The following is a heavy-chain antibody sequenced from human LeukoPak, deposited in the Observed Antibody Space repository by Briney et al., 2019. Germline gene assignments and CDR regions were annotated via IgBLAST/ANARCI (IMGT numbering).Heavy chain of an antibody. CDR2: ISTSGGTT. V-gene: IGHV3-23*01. CDR1: GFTFSGYA. J-gene: IGHJ4*02. D-gene: IGHD2-2*01. CDR3: AKSGPDCSSASCYVY. Sequence: PGGSLRPSCAASGFTFSGYAMSWVRQAPGKGLEWVSTISTSGGTTDYADSVQGRFTISRDNSENTLFLQMSRLRAEDTAVYYCAKSGPDCSSASCYVYWGQGTLVTVSS.